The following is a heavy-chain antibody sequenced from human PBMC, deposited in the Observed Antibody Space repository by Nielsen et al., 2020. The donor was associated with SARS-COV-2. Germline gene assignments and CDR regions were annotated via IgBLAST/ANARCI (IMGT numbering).Heavy chain of an antibody. CDR3: AKSPKKYCSSTSCGLYYYGMDV. CDR1: GFTFSSYG. D-gene: IGHD2-2*01. CDR2: ISYDGSNK. Sequence: GESLKISCAASGFTFSSYGMHWVRQAPGKGLEWVAVISYDGSNKYYADSVKGRFTISRDNSKNTLYLQMNSLRAEDTAVYYCAKSPKKYCSSTSCGLYYYGMDVWGQGTTVTVSS. V-gene: IGHV3-30*18. J-gene: IGHJ6*02.